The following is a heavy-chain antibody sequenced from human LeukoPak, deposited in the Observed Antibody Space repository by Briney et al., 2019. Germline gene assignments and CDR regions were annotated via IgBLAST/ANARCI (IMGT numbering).Heavy chain of an antibody. V-gene: IGHV3-7*01. CDR1: GFTFSNFW. J-gene: IGHJ6*02. Sequence: PGGSLRLSCAASGFTFSNFWMSWVRQAPGKGLEWVANIKQDGSEKHYVDSVKGRFTISRDNAKNTLYLQMNSLRAEDTAVYYCARDMDAEIAAAADRWYYYYYGMDVWGQGTTVTVSS. D-gene: IGHD6-13*01. CDR2: IKQDGSEK. CDR3: ARDMDAEIAAAADRWYYYYYGMDV.